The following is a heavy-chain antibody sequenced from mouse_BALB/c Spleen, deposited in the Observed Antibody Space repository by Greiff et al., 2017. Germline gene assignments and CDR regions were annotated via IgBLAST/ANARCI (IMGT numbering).Heavy chain of an antibody. J-gene: IGHJ3*01. CDR1: GYTFTSYW. CDR2: IYPGSGST. Sequence: LKQPGSELVRPGASVKLSCKASGYTFTSYWMHWVKQRHGQGLEWIGNIYPGSGSTNYDEKFKSKGTLTVDTSSSTAYMHLSSLTSEDSAVYYCTRGGLWAYWGQGTLVTVSA. CDR3: TRGGLWAY. V-gene: IGHV1S22*01.